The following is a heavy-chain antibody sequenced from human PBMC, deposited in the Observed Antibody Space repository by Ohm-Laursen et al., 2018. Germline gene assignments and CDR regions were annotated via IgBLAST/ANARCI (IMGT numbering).Heavy chain of an antibody. CDR2: IKQDGSEK. Sequence: GSLRLSCTATGFSFSNYWMSWVRQAPGKGLEWVANIKQDGSEKHYVDSVKGRFTISRDNAKNSLYLQMNSLRAEDTAVFYCAREVWWSLDYWGRGTLVTVSS. V-gene: IGHV3-7*01. J-gene: IGHJ4*02. CDR1: GFSFSNYW. D-gene: IGHD1-26*01. CDR3: AREVWWSLDY.